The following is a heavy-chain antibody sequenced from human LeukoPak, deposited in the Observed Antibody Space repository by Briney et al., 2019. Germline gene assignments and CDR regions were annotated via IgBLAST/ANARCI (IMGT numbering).Heavy chain of an antibody. CDR2: ISGSGGST. V-gene: IGHV3-23*01. D-gene: IGHD3-9*01. Sequence: GGSLRLSCAASGVTFSSYAMSWVRQAPGKGLEWVSAISGSGGSTYYADSVKGRFTISRDNSKNTLYLQMNSLRAEDTAVYYCAPLTDDILVPPSDYWGQGTLVTVSS. CDR3: APLTDDILVPPSDY. J-gene: IGHJ4*02. CDR1: GVTFSSYA.